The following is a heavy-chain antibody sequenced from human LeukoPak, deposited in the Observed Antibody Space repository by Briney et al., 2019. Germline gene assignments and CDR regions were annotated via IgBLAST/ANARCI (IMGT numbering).Heavy chain of an antibody. D-gene: IGHD1-14*01. CDR3: ARHPGWEPRNFDY. Sequence: SETLSLTCTVSGGSISSYYWSWIRQPPGKGLEWIGYMYYSGSTNYNPSLKSRVTISVDTSKNQFSLKLSSVTAADTAVYYCARHPGWEPRNFDYWGQGTLVTVSS. CDR1: GGSISSYY. J-gene: IGHJ4*02. CDR2: MYYSGST. V-gene: IGHV4-59*08.